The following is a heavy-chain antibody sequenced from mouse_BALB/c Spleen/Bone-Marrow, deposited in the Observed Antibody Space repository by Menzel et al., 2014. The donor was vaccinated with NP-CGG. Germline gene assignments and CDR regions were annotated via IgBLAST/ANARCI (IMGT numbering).Heavy chain of an antibody. V-gene: IGHV1-7*01. CDR3: ARDDYAY. CDR1: GYTFTSYW. Sequence: VQLQESGAELAKPGASVKMSCKASGYTFTSYWMHWVKQRPGQGLEWTGYIYPSTGYTEHNQKFKDKAIMTADKSSSTAYMQLSSLTSEDSAVYYCARDDYAYWGQGTLVTVSA. J-gene: IGHJ3*01. D-gene: IGHD2-4*01. CDR2: IYPSTGYT.